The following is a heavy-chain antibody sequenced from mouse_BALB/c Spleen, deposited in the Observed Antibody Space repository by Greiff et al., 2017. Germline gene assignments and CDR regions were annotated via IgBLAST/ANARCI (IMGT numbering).Heavy chain of an antibody. J-gene: IGHJ2*01. CDR2: ISNGGGST. D-gene: IGHD1-1*02. V-gene: IGHV5-12-2*01. CDR3: ARDYGDY. CDR1: GFTFSSYT. Sequence: EVKLVESGGGLVQPGGSLKLSCAASGFTFSSYTMSWVRQTPEKRLEWVAYISNGGGSTYYPDTVKGRFTISRDNAKNTLYLQMSSLKSEDTAMYYCARDYGDYWGQGTTLTVSS.